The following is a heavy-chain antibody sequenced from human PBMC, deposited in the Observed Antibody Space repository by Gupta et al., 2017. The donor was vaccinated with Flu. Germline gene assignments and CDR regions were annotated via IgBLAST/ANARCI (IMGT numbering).Heavy chain of an antibody. Sequence: WVRQAAGQGREWVSLIHGGGTSTYYADSGKGRFTIYIDNSKNTVYLQNNSLRSDDTAIYYCAKVDTTVVTWGGGFDAWGQGTLVTVTS. D-gene: IGHD2-21*02. V-gene: IGHV3-23*01. J-gene: IGHJ4*02. CDR2: IHGGGTST. CDR3: AKVDTTVVTWGGGFDA.